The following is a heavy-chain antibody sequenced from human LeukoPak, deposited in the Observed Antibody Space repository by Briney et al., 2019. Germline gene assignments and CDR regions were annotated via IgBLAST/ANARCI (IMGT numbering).Heavy chain of an antibody. Sequence: SETLSLTCTVSGGSISSSSYYWGWIRQPPGKGLECIGSVYHSGSTNYNPSLKSRVTISVDTSKNQFSLKLSSVTAADTAVYYCARLGITMIVEDVDWGQGTLVTVSS. D-gene: IGHD3-22*01. V-gene: IGHV4-39*07. CDR2: VYHSGST. CDR3: ARLGITMIVEDVD. J-gene: IGHJ4*02. CDR1: GGSISSSSYY.